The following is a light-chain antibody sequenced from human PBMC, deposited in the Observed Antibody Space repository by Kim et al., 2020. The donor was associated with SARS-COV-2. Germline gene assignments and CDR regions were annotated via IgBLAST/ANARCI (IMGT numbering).Light chain of an antibody. V-gene: IGLV3-1*01. J-gene: IGLJ2*01. CDR2: QDS. CDR3: QAWDSSTVV. CDR1: KLGDKY. Sequence: SYELTQPPSVSVSPGQTASIPCSGDKLGDKYACWYQQKPGQSPVLLIYQDSKRPSGIPERFSGSNSGNTATLTISGTQAMDEADYYCQAWDSSTVVFGGG.